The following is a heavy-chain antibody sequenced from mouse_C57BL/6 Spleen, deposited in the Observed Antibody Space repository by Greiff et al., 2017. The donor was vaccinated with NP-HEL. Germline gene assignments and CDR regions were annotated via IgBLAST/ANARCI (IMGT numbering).Heavy chain of an antibody. CDR3: ARLTAYYSNYAMDY. CDR2: IDPSDSYT. V-gene: IGHV1-59*01. CDR1: GYTFTSYW. Sequence: VQLQQPGAELVRPGTSVKLSCKASGYTFTSYWMHWVKQRPGQGLEWIGVIDPSDSYTNYNQKFKGKATLTVDTSSSTAYMQLSSLTSEDSAVYYCARLTAYYSNYAMDYWGQGTSVTVSS. J-gene: IGHJ4*01. D-gene: IGHD2-5*01.